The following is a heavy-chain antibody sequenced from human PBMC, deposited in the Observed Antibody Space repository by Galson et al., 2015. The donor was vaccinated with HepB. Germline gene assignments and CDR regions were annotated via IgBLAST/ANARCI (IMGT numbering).Heavy chain of an antibody. CDR3: VRDYRHAFDI. Sequence: SLRLSCAASGFTFTSYSMNWVRQAPGRGLEWISYISGGSGTIFYADSVKGRFFISRDNAKNSLYLQMNSLRAEDTAVYYCVRDYRHAFDIWGQGTMVTVSS. V-gene: IGHV3-48*01. CDR1: GFTFTSYS. J-gene: IGHJ3*02. CDR2: ISGGSGTI.